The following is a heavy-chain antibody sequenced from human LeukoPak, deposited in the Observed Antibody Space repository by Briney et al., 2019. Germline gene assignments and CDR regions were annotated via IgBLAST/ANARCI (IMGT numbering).Heavy chain of an antibody. CDR1: GYTFTSYY. V-gene: IGHV1-46*01. Sequence: ASVKVSCKASGYTFTSYYMHWVRQVPGQGLEWMGIINPSGGSTSYAQKFQGRVTMTRDTSTSTVYMELSSLRSEDTAVYYCARDPPGHSSSWRNWFDPWGQGTLVTVSS. CDR3: ARDPPGHSSSWRNWFDP. CDR2: INPSGGST. D-gene: IGHD6-13*01. J-gene: IGHJ5*02.